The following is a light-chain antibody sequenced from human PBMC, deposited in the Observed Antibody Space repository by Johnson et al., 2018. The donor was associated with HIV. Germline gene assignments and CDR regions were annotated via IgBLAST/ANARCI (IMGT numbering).Light chain of an antibody. CDR1: SSDMGNYA. CDR3: GTWDSSLSAGV. Sequence: QSVLTQPPSVSAAPGQKVTISCSGSSSDMGNYAVSWYQQLPGTVPKLLIYENNKRPSGIPDRFSGSKSGTSATLGITGLQTGDEAVYYCGTWDSSLSAGVFGTGTKVTVL. CDR2: ENN. J-gene: IGLJ1*01. V-gene: IGLV1-51*02.